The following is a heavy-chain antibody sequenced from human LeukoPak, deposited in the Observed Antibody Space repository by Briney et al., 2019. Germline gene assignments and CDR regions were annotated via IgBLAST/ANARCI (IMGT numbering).Heavy chain of an antibody. Sequence: GGSLRLSCAASGFTFSSYAMHWVRQAPGKGLEWVAVISYDGSNKYYADSVKGRFTISRDNSKNTLYLQMNSLRAEDTAVYYCARDPRQFDYWGQGTLVTVSS. CDR2: ISYDGSNK. J-gene: IGHJ4*02. CDR3: ARDPRQFDY. CDR1: GFTFSSYA. V-gene: IGHV3-30-3*01.